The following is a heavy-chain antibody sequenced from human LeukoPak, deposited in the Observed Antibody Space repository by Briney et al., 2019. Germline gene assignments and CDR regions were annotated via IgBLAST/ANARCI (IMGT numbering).Heavy chain of an antibody. CDR1: GYTFTTSY. D-gene: IGHD1-26*01. V-gene: IGHV1-18*01. J-gene: IGHJ4*02. Sequence: ASVKVSCKASGYTFTTSYINWVRQAPGQGLEWMGWVSAYNGKTSYAQKFQGRVTMTTDSSTNTAYMDLTSLRSDDTAVYYCARGGTYYPRIDYWGQGTQVTVS. CDR3: ARGGTYYPRIDY. CDR2: VSAYNGKT.